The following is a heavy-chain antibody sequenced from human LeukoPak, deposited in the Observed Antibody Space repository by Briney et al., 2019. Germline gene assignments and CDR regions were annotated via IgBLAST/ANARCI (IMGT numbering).Heavy chain of an antibody. D-gene: IGHD5-12*01. CDR1: GGSVSSGSDY. CDR3: VRSSRGYSGHDSRY. CDR2: IYYPGST. Sequence: SETLALTCTVSGGSVSSGSDYWSWIRQPPGKGLEWIGHIYYPGSTNYNPSPKSRVTISADPSKNQFSLRLNSVTAADTAVYYCVRSSRGYSGHDSRYWGQGPLVTVSS. V-gene: IGHV4-61*01. J-gene: IGHJ4*02.